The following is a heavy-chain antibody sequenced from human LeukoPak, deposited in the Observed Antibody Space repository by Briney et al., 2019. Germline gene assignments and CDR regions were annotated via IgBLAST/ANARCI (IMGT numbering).Heavy chain of an antibody. CDR2: ISPSGGIT. CDR3: AKDFGPIRANSGSYYFDY. V-gene: IGHV3-23*01. CDR1: GFTFSSHG. Sequence: GGSLRLSCAASGFTFSSHGMNWVRQAPGKGLEWVSGISPSGGITYYTDSVKGRFTISRDNSKNTLYLQMNSLRAEDTAVYYCAKDFGPIRANSGSYYFDYWGQGTLVTVSS. D-gene: IGHD1-26*01. J-gene: IGHJ4*02.